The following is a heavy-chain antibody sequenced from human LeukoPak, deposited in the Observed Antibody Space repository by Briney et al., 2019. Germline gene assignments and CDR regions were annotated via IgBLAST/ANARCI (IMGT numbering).Heavy chain of an antibody. J-gene: IGHJ4*02. D-gene: IGHD5-18*01. CDR3: ARDTDTAMVTPNYFDY. CDR1: GGSFSGYY. CDR2: INHSGST. Sequence: SETLSLTCAAYGGSFSGYYWSCIRQPPGKGLEWIGEINHSGSTYYNPSLKSRVTISVDTSKNQFSLKLSSVTAADTAVYYCARDTDTAMVTPNYFDYWGQGTLVTVSS. V-gene: IGHV4-34*01.